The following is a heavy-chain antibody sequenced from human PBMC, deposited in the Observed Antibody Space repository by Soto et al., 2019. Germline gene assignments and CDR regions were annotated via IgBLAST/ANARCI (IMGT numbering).Heavy chain of an antibody. J-gene: IGHJ4*02. V-gene: IGHV1-69*01. Sequence: QVQLVQSGAEVKKPGSSVKVSCKASGGTFSSYANSWVRQAPGQGLEWMGGIIPIFGTANYAQKFQGRVTITADESTSTAYMELSSLRSEDTAVYYCALSSYCSSTSCHDSFDYWGQGTLVTVSS. D-gene: IGHD2-2*01. CDR1: GGTFSSYA. CDR2: IIPIFGTA. CDR3: ALSSYCSSTSCHDSFDY.